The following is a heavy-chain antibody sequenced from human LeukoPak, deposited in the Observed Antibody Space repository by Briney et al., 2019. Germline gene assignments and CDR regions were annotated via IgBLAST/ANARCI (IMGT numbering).Heavy chain of an antibody. CDR3: AKGYTNGVNQEVWLDP. J-gene: IGHJ5*02. CDR1: GGSISSRSYS. CDR2: MYYTGNT. Sequence: SETLSLTCTVSGGSISSRSYSWGWIRQPPGKGLEWIGSMYYTGNTDYNPSLKSRLTMSVDTSKNQFILKLSSVTAADTAVYFCAKGYTNGVNQEVWLDPRGQGTLVTVSS. V-gene: IGHV4-39*06. D-gene: IGHD2-8*01.